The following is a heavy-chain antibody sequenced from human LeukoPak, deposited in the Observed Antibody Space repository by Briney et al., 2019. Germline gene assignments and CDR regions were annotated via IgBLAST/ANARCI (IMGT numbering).Heavy chain of an antibody. CDR1: GYTFTSYG. CDR3: ARDASIATAGTGESDP. D-gene: IGHD6-13*01. Sequence: ASVKVSCKASGYTFTSYGISWVRQAPGQGLEWMGWISAYNGNTNYAQKLQGRVTMTTDTSTSTAYMELRSLRSDDTAVYYCARDASIATAGTGESDPWGQGTLVTVSS. J-gene: IGHJ5*02. V-gene: IGHV1-18*01. CDR2: ISAYNGNT.